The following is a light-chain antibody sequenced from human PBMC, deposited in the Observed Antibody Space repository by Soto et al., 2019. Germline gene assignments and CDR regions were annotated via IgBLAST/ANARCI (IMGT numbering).Light chain of an antibody. J-gene: IGKJ1*01. CDR2: AAS. Sequence: DIQMTQSPSSLSASIGDRVTVTCRASQGISNYLAWYQQKPGKVPKLLIYAASTLQSGVPSRFSGSGFGTDFTLTIDSLQPEDVATYYCQRYNSAPRTFGQGTKVEIK. CDR3: QRYNSAPRT. V-gene: IGKV1-27*01. CDR1: QGISNY.